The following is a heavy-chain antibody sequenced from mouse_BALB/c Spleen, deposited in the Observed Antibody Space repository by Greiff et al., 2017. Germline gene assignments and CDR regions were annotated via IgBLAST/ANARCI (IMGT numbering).Heavy chain of an antibody. J-gene: IGHJ2*01. CDR2: ISSGSSTI. D-gene: IGHD2-2*01. Sequence: DVQLVESGGGLVQPGGSRKLSCAASGFTFSSFGMHWVRQAPEKGLEWVAYISSGSSTIYYADTVKGRFTISRDNPKNTLFLQMTSLRSEDTAMYYCARERAIYYGYDGGFDYWGQGTTLTVSS. CDR1: GFTFSSFG. CDR3: ARERAIYYGYDGGFDY. V-gene: IGHV5-17*02.